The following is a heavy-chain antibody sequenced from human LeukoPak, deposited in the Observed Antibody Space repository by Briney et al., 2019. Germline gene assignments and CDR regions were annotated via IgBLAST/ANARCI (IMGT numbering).Heavy chain of an antibody. V-gene: IGHV3-23*01. CDR2: ISGSGSST. Sequence: GGSLRLSCAASGFTFSSYAMSWVRQAPGKGLEWVSAISGSGSSTYYSDSVKGRFTISRDNSKNTLFLQMSSLRAEDTAVYYCATRGATQPPYWGQGTLVTVSS. CDR3: ATRGATQPPY. J-gene: IGHJ4*02. CDR1: GFTFSSYA. D-gene: IGHD1-26*01.